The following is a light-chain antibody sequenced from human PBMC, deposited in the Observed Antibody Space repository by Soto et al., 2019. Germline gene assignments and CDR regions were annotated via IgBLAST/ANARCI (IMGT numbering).Light chain of an antibody. CDR1: SSNIGSNN. Sequence: QSVLTQPPSASGTPGQRVNISCSGSSSNIGSNNVNWYYHLQGTAPKILIYSNNQRPSVVPDRFSGSKSGTSASPAISGLQSEEDAADYCDGWDDSLNGVVFGGGTKVTVL. J-gene: IGLJ2*01. V-gene: IGLV1-44*01. CDR3: DGWDDSLNGVV. CDR2: SNN.